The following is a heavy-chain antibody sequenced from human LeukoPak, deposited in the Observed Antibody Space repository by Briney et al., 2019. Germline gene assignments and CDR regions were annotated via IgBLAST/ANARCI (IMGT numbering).Heavy chain of an antibody. CDR1: GGTFISYA. Sequence: GASVKVSCKASGGTFISYAISWVRQAPGQGLEWMGGIIPIFGTANYAQKFQGRVTITADKSTSTAYMELSSLRSEDTAVYYCASSLAVAGTEADYWGQGTLVTVSS. D-gene: IGHD6-19*01. CDR3: ASSLAVAGTEADY. J-gene: IGHJ4*02. CDR2: IIPIFGTA. V-gene: IGHV1-69*06.